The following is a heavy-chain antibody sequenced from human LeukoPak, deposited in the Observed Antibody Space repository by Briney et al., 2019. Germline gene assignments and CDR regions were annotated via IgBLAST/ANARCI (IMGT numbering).Heavy chain of an antibody. J-gene: IGHJ6*02. D-gene: IGHD4-17*01. CDR1: GGSFSGYY. V-gene: IGHV4-34*01. CDR3: ARRLRSYYYGMDV. CDR2: INHSGST. Sequence: SETLSLTCAVYGGSFSGYYWSWIRQPPGKGLEWIGEINHSGSTNYNPSLKGRVTISVDTSKNQFSLKLSSVTAADTAVYYCARRLRSYYYGMDVWGQGTTVTVSS.